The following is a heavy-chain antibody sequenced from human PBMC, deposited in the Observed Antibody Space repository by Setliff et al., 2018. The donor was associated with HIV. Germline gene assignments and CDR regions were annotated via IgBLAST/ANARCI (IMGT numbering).Heavy chain of an antibody. Sequence: SVMVSCKAPGVSFNSFAVSWVRQAPGQGLEWMGGIIPIIGTTKYAQKFQGRVTFTADGSTSTAYLELSSLTSEDTAVYFCARDRSGVLSLRYMDVWGKGTTVTVSS. CDR3: ARDRSGVLSLRYMDV. J-gene: IGHJ6*03. CDR1: GVSFNSFA. CDR2: IIPIIGTT. V-gene: IGHV1-69*13. D-gene: IGHD5-12*01.